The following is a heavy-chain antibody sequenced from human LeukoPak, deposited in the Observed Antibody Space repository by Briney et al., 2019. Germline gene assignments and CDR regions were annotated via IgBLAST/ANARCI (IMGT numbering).Heavy chain of an antibody. CDR2: IYSGGNT. CDR3: ARKIGTWFDP. Sequence: GGSLRLSCAASGFTVSSNYMSWVRQAPGKGLEWVSVIYSGGNTYYADSVKGRFTISRHNSKNTMYLQMNSLRAEDTAVYYCARKIGTWFDPWGQGTLVTVSS. D-gene: IGHD1-26*01. V-gene: IGHV3-53*04. CDR1: GFTVSSNY. J-gene: IGHJ5*02.